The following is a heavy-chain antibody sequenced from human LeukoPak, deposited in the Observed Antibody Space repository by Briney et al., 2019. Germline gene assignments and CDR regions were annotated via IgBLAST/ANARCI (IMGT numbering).Heavy chain of an antibody. CDR2: IYYSGST. J-gene: IGHJ6*03. CDR3: ASARLYYYYMDV. V-gene: IGHV4-59*02. D-gene: IGHD5-12*01. Sequence: SETLSLTCTVSGGSVSSYYWSWIRQPPGKGLEWIGYIYYSGSTNYNPSLKSRVTISVDTSKNQFSLKLSSVTAADTAVYYCASARLYYYYMDVWGKGTTVTVSS. CDR1: GGSVSSYY.